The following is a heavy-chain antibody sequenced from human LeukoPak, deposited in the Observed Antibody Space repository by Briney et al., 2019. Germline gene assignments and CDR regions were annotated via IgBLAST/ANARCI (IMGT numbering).Heavy chain of an antibody. Sequence: PSETLSLTCTVSGGSISSYYWSWIRQPPGKGLEWIGYIYYSGSTNYNPSLKSRVTISVDTSKNQFSLKLSSVTAADTAVYYCARVNGEWRSQVYYYYYMDVWGKGTTVTISS. J-gene: IGHJ6*03. D-gene: IGHD3-10*01. CDR1: GGSISSYY. CDR2: IYYSGST. V-gene: IGHV4-59*01. CDR3: ARVNGEWRSQVYYYYYMDV.